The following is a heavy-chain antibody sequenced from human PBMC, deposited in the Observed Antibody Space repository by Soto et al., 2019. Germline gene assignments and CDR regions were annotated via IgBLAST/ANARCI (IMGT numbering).Heavy chain of an antibody. CDR3: ARPDFGDYWYFDL. V-gene: IGHV1-69*08. CDR2: IIPALGTA. Sequence: QDQLVQSGAEVKKPGSSVKVSCKASGGTFSSHTFSWVRQAPGQGLEWMGRIIPALGTATYAKKFQGRVTITADESATTVYMELNSLRAEDRAVYYCARPDFGDYWYFDLWGRGTLVTVSS. D-gene: IGHD4-17*01. CDR1: GGTFSSHT. J-gene: IGHJ2*01.